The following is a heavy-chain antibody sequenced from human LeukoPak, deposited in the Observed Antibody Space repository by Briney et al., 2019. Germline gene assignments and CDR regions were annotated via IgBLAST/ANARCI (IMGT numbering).Heavy chain of an antibody. CDR1: GDSFSSNSVA. D-gene: IGHD2-15*01. V-gene: IGHV6-1*01. CDR2: TYYRSTWFN. CDR3: ARRGCSGGSCYLDY. J-gene: IGHJ4*02. Sequence: SQTLSLTCAISGDSFSSNSVAWNWIRKSPSRGLEWLGRTYYRSTWFNDYAVSVKSRVSIKPDTSKNQFSLQLNSVTPEDTAVYYCARRGCSGGSCYLDYWGQGTLVTVSS.